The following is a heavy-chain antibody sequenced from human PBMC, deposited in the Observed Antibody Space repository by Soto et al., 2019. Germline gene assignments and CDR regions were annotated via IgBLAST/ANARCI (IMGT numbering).Heavy chain of an antibody. CDR1: GFTFSSYS. J-gene: IGHJ6*02. Sequence: PGGSLRLSCAASGFTFSSYSMNWVRQAPGKGLEWVSSISSSSSYIYYADSVKGRFTISRDNAKNSLYLQMNSLRAEDTAVYYCARDLSGDYYYYGMDVWGQGTTVTVSS. D-gene: IGHD1-26*01. CDR3: ARDLSGDYYYYGMDV. V-gene: IGHV3-21*01. CDR2: ISSSSSYI.